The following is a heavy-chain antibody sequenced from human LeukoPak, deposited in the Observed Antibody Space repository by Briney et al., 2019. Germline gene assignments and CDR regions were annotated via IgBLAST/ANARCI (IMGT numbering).Heavy chain of an antibody. CDR1: GYTFTSYY. CDR3: ARDTKVVPAATDSFDY. J-gene: IGHJ4*02. CDR2: INPSGGCT. D-gene: IGHD2-2*01. V-gene: IGHV1-46*01. Sequence: ASVKVSCKASGYTFTSYYMHWVRQAPGQGLEWMGIINPSGGCTSYAQKFQGRVTMTRDTSTSTVYMELSSLRSEDTAVYYCARDTKVVPAATDSFDYWGQGTLVTVSS.